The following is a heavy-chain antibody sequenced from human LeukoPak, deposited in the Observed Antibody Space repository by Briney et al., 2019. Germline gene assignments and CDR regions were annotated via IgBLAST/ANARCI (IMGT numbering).Heavy chain of an antibody. CDR1: GFTFSSYE. J-gene: IGHJ4*02. CDR3: ARGAVAGGFDY. V-gene: IGHV3-48*03. CDR2: ISSSGSTI. D-gene: IGHD6-19*01. Sequence: GGYLRLSXAASGFTFSSYEMNWVRQAPGKGLEWVSYISSSGSTIYYADSVKGRFTISRDNAKNSLYLQMNSLRAEDTAVYYCARGAVAGGFDYWGQGTLVTVSS.